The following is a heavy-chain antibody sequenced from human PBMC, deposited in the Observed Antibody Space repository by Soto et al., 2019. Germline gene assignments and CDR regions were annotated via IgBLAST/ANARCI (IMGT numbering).Heavy chain of an antibody. V-gene: IGHV3-23*01. Sequence: EVQLLESGGGLVQPGGSLRLSCEASGLTFNSHGMSWVRQAPGKGLGWVSAISGSGNTRHYADSVRGRFTVSRDNYKNTLNLQMDSLRVEDSAVYYCARDPSDLWEPDQYFQYWGQGALVTVSS. CDR1: GLTFNSHG. D-gene: IGHD1-26*01. CDR2: ISGSGNTR. CDR3: ARDPSDLWEPDQYFQY. J-gene: IGHJ1*01.